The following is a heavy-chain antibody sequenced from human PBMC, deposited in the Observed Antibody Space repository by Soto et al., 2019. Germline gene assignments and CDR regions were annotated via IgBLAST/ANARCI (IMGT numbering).Heavy chain of an antibody. CDR2: IWYDGSNK. V-gene: IGHV3-33*01. Sequence: GGSLRLSCAASGFTFSSYGMHWVRQAPGKGLEWVAVIWYDGSNKYYADSVKGRFTISRDNSKNTLYLQMNSLRAEDTAVYYCAREGGYCSSTSCYAWFDPWGQGTLVTVSS. CDR1: GFTFSSYG. J-gene: IGHJ5*02. CDR3: AREGGYCSSTSCYAWFDP. D-gene: IGHD2-2*01.